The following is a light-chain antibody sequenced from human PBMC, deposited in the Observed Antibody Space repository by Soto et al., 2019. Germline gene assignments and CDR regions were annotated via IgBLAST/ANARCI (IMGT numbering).Light chain of an antibody. Sequence: QSVLTQPPSASGTPGQRVTISCSGSSSNIGSNYVYWYQQLPETAPKLLIYNNNQRPSGVPDRFSGSKSGTSASLAISGLRSEDEADYYCAAWDDSLSGRVFGGGTKLTVL. CDR1: SSNIGSNY. J-gene: IGLJ3*02. CDR2: NNN. CDR3: AAWDDSLSGRV. V-gene: IGLV1-47*02.